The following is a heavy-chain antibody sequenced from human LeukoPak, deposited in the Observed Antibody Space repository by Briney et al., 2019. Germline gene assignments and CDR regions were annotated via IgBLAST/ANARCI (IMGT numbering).Heavy chain of an antibody. V-gene: IGHV4-39*01. CDR1: GXSISSSGYY. CDR2: IYYSGPT. CDR3: ARHVFSSGWGYYFDS. Sequence: SETLSLTCTVSGXSISSSGYYWGWVRQPPGKGLEWIATIYYSGPTYYNPALRSRVTISVDTSKNQFSLKLTSVTAADTAIYYCARHVFSSGWGYYFDSWGPGTLVSVSS. D-gene: IGHD6-19*01. J-gene: IGHJ4*02.